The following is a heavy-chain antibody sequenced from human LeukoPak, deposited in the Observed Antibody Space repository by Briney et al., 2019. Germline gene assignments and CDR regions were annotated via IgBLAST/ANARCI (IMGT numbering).Heavy chain of an antibody. D-gene: IGHD4-17*01. Sequence: ASVKVSCKASGYTFTGYYIHWVRQAPGQGLEWMGWISAYDGSTKYTEQLQGRVTMTTDTSTSRAYMELRSLRFDDTAVYFCARDRAPTTRGIDYWGQGTLVTVSS. V-gene: IGHV1-18*04. J-gene: IGHJ4*02. CDR1: GYTFTGYY. CDR2: ISAYDGST. CDR3: ARDRAPTTRGIDY.